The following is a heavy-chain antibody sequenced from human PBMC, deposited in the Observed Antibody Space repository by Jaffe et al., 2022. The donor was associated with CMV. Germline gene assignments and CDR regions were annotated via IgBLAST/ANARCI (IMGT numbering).Heavy chain of an antibody. J-gene: IGHJ6*02. CDR1: GFTFSSYS. CDR2: ISSSSSYI. D-gene: IGHD2-2*01. CDR3: ARDSPPNARYCSSTSCRQRVGLYGMDV. Sequence: EVQLVESGGGLVKPGGSLRLSCAASGFTFSSYSMNWVRQAPGKGLEWVSSISSSSSYIYYADSVKGRFTISRDNAKNSLYLQMNSLRAEDTAVYYCARDSPPNARYCSSTSCRQRVGLYGMDVWGQGTTVTVSS. V-gene: IGHV3-21*01.